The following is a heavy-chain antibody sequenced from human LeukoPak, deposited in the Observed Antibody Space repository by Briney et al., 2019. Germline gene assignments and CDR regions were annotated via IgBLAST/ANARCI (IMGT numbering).Heavy chain of an antibody. J-gene: IGHJ4*02. V-gene: IGHV3-23*01. D-gene: IGHD3-9*01. Sequence: PGGSLRLSCAASGFTFSSYAMSWVRQAPGKGLEWVSTISGSGTSTYYADSVKGRFTISRDNAKNSLYLQMSSLRAEDTAVYYCWGTIFWGRMSNDYWGQGTLVTVSS. CDR2: ISGSGTST. CDR3: WGTIFWGRMSNDY. CDR1: GFTFSSYA.